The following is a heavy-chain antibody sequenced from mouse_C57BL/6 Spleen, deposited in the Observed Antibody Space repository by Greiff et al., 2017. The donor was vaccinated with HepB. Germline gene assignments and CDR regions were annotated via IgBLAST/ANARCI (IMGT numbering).Heavy chain of an antibody. V-gene: IGHV1-50*01. J-gene: IGHJ3*01. CDR3: ARPPAGTGFAY. D-gene: IGHD4-1*01. Sequence: QVHVKQPGAELVKPGASVKLSCKASGYTFTSYWMQWVKQRPGQGLEWIGEIDPSDSYTNYNQKFKGKATLTVDTSSSTAYMQLSSLTSEDSAVYYCARPPAGTGFAYWGQGTLVTVSA. CDR2: IDPSDSYT. CDR1: GYTFTSYW.